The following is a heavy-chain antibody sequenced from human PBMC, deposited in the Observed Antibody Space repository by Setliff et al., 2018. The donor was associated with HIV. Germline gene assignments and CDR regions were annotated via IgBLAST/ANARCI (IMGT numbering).Heavy chain of an antibody. CDR2: INHSGST. D-gene: IGHD2-2*01. CDR3: ARGPDCSSTSCYVSYFYYMDV. CDR1: GGSISSSRDY. Sequence: ASETLSLTCTVSGGSISSSRDYWGWIRQPPGKGLEWIGEINHSGSTNYNPSLKSRVTISVDTSKNQLSLKVSSVTAADTAVYYCARGPDCSSTSCYVSYFYYMDVWGKGTAVTVSS. V-gene: IGHV4-39*07. J-gene: IGHJ6*03.